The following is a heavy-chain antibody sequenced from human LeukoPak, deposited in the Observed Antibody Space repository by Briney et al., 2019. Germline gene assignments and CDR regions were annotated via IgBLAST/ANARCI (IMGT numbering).Heavy chain of an antibody. D-gene: IGHD6-13*01. CDR3: ARSLSIAAAGTWFDP. J-gene: IGHJ5*02. Sequence: ETLSLTCTVSGGSISSYYWSWIRQPPGKGLEWIGYIYYSGSTNYNPSLKSRVTISVDTSKNQFSLKLSSVTAADTAVYYCARSLSIAAAGTWFDPWGQGTLVTVSS. CDR1: GGSISSYY. CDR2: IYYSGST. V-gene: IGHV4-59*08.